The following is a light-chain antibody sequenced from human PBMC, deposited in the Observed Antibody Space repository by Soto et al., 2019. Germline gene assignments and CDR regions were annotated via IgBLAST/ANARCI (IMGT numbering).Light chain of an antibody. J-gene: IGLJ3*02. V-gene: IGLV1-40*01. Sequence: QSVLTQPPSVSGAPGQRVTISCTGRRSNIGAGYDVHWYQHLPGTTPRVLIYGNSNRPSGVPDRFSGSKSGTSASLAITGLQADDEGDYYCQSYDSSLSGSVFGGGTKLTVL. CDR1: RSNIGAGYD. CDR3: QSYDSSLSGSV. CDR2: GNS.